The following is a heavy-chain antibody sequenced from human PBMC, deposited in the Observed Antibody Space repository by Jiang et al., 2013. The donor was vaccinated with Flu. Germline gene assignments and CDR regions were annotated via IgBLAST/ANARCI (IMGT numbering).Heavy chain of an antibody. D-gene: IGHD1-26*01. CDR2: IIPIFGTA. CDR1: GGTFSSYA. J-gene: IGHJ4*02. Sequence: PGSSVKVSCKASGGTFSSYAISWVRQAPGQGLEWMGGIIPIFGTANYAQKFQGRVTITRDTSASTAYMELSSLRSEDTAVYYCARGPSGGSYFDYWGQGTLVTVSS. V-gene: IGHV1-69*05. CDR3: ARGPSGGSYFDY.